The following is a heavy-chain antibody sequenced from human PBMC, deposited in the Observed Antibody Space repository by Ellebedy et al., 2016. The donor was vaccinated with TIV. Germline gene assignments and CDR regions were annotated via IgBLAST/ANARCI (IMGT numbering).Heavy chain of an antibody. Sequence: SETLSLTCAVYGGSFSDYYWTWIRQPPGKGLEWIGEINHSGSTNYNPSLKSRVSISVDTSKNQFSLRLTSVTAADTAKFYCARGLVSGRALDYWGQGTLVTVSS. D-gene: IGHD2-15*01. J-gene: IGHJ4*02. CDR3: ARGLVSGRALDY. CDR2: INHSGST. CDR1: GGSFSDYY. V-gene: IGHV4-34*01.